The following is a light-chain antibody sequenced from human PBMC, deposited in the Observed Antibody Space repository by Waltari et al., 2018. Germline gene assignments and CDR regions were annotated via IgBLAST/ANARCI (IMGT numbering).Light chain of an antibody. J-gene: IGKJ1*01. CDR2: KAS. V-gene: IGKV1-39*01. CDR1: DNVNNY. Sequence: DIQMTQSPSSLSASVGDRVTITCRASDNVNNYLNWYQQKPGKAPKLLIYKASTLQSGVPSRFSGSGSGTDYTFTISSLQSEDFATYYCQHGYDIPWTFGQGTKVEI. CDR3: QHGYDIPWT.